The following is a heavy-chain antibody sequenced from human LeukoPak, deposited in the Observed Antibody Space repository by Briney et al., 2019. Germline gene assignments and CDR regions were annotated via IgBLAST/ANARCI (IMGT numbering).Heavy chain of an antibody. CDR3: AKDRYCSGGYCYSGDYFDY. V-gene: IGHV3-30*18. J-gene: IGHJ4*02. Sequence: GGSLRLSCAASGFTFSSYGMHWVRQAPGKELEWVAVISYDGSNKYYGDSVKGRFTISRDNSKNTLYLQMNSLRAEDTAVYYCAKDRYCSGGYCYSGDYFDYWGQGTLVTVSS. CDR1: GFTFSSYG. CDR2: ISYDGSNK. D-gene: IGHD2-15*01.